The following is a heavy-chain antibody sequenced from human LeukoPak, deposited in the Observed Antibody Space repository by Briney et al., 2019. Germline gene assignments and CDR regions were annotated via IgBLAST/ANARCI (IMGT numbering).Heavy chain of an antibody. J-gene: IGHJ4*02. Sequence: GGSLRLSCSASGFIFSNYAIHWVRQAPGKGLEWVAVISKDGSNKYYLESVKGRFTISRDNSKNTLYLQMNSLRADDTGVYYCAKDSRVWFGEFPDYWGQGTLVTVSS. CDR1: GFIFSNYA. CDR3: AKDSRVWFGEFPDY. CDR2: ISKDGSNK. V-gene: IGHV3-30*18. D-gene: IGHD3-10*01.